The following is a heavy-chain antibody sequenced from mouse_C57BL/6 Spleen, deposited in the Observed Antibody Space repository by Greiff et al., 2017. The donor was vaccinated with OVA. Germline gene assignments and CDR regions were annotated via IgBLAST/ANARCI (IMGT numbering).Heavy chain of an antibody. D-gene: IGHD4-1*01. Sequence: HVQLQQPGAELVKPGASVKMSCKASGYTFTSYWITWVKQRPGQGLEWIGDIYPGSGSTNYNEKFKSKATPTVDTSSSTAYMQLSSLTSEDSAVYYCARSWTGTEMAYWGQGTLVTVSS. CDR1: GYTFTSYW. J-gene: IGHJ3*01. CDR3: ARSWTGTEMAY. V-gene: IGHV1-55*01. CDR2: IYPGSGST.